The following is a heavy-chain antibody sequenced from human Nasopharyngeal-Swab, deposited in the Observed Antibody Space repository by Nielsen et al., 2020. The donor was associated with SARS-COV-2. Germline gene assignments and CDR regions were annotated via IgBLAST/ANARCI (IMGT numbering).Heavy chain of an antibody. CDR3: SRVPLVGGFSYGYDN. V-gene: IGHV1-2*06. D-gene: IGHD5-18*01. CDR1: GYTFSAYY. J-gene: IGHJ4*02. Sequence: ASVQVSCKASGYTFSAYYTEWVRQAPGQGLEWMGRINPISGGTNYAQKFRGRVTMTRDTSLNTAYMELGGLRYDDTAIYFCSRVPLVGGFSYGYDNWGQGTLVTVSS. CDR2: INPISGGT.